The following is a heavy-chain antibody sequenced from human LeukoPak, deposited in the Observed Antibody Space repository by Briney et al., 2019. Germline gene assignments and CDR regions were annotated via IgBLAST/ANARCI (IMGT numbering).Heavy chain of an antibody. CDR1: GYTFTAYY. D-gene: IGHD5-12*01. CDR2: INPNSGGT. CDR3: ARAWGYSGYANFDY. V-gene: IGHV1-2*02. J-gene: IGHJ4*02. Sequence: ASVKVSCKASGYTFTAYYMHWVRQAPGQGLEWMGWINPNSGGTNYAQKFQGRVTMTRDTSISTAYMELSRLRSDDTAVYYCARAWGYSGYANFDYWGQGTLVTVSS.